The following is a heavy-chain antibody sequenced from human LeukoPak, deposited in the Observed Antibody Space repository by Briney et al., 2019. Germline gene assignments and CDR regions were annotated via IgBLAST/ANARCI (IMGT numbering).Heavy chain of an antibody. V-gene: IGHV4-59*07. Sequence: SDTLSLTCTVSGGSISDYYWSWIRQPPGKGREGIGYIYYSGSTTYNPSLKSRVTMSVDTAKNQFSLKLRSVTAADTAVYYCARGDFCSSSSCYLRPMDVWGKGTTVTVSS. CDR1: GGSISDYY. J-gene: IGHJ6*03. CDR3: ARGDFCSSSSCYLRPMDV. CDR2: IYYSGST. D-gene: IGHD2-2*01.